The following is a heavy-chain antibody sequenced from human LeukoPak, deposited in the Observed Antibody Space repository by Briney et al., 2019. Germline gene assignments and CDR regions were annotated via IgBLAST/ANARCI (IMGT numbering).Heavy chain of an antibody. J-gene: IGHJ4*02. CDR2: VHTKSGGT. V-gene: IGHV1-2*02. CDR1: GYTFTDFY. D-gene: IGHD6-25*01. Sequence: ASVKVSCKASGYTFTDFYIHWVRQAPGQGPEWVGWVHTKSGGTKYAQKFAGRVTMTRDTSTTTAYMDLSKLTSADADVYYCAAWSGYINGWSGSFDYWGRGTLVTVSS. CDR3: AAWSGYINGWSGSFDY.